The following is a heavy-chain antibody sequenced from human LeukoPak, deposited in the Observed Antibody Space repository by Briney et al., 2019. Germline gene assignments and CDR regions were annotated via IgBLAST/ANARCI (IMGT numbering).Heavy chain of an antibody. V-gene: IGHV3-33*06. CDR1: GFIFSNYG. J-gene: IGHJ4*02. D-gene: IGHD6-13*01. Sequence: PGGSLPLSCASSGFIFSNYGMHWVRQAPGKGLDWVAVIWYDGSYKYYADSVKGRFTISRDNSKNTLYLQMNSLRAEDTAIYYCAKVVQYTASTGTGLDYWGQGTLVTVSS. CDR2: IWYDGSYK. CDR3: AKVVQYTASTGTGLDY.